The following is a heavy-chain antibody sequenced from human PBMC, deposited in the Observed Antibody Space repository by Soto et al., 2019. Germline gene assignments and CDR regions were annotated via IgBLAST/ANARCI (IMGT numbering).Heavy chain of an antibody. CDR1: GGSISGGDYY. Sequence: SETLSLTCTVSGGSISGGDYYWSWIRQPPGKGLEWIGYIYYSGSTYYNPSLKSRVTISVDTSKNQFSLKLSSVTAADTAVYYCARDVRIQYGSGSYYNLNWFDPWGQGTLVTVSS. CDR2: IYYSGST. CDR3: ARDVRIQYGSGSYYNLNWFDP. V-gene: IGHV4-30-4*01. J-gene: IGHJ5*02. D-gene: IGHD3-10*01.